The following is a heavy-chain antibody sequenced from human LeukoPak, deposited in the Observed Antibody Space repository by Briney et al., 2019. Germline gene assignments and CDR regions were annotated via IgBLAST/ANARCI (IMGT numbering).Heavy chain of an antibody. Sequence: GGSLRLSCAASGFTFSSYEMNWVRQAPGKGLEWVSYISSSGSTIYYADSEKGRFTISRDNAKNSLYLQMNSLRAEDTAVYYCAGSSVTIWSSLLGFDYWGQGTLVTVSS. D-gene: IGHD4-17*01. CDR2: ISSSGSTI. J-gene: IGHJ4*02. CDR1: GFTFSSYE. V-gene: IGHV3-48*03. CDR3: AGSSVTIWSSLLGFDY.